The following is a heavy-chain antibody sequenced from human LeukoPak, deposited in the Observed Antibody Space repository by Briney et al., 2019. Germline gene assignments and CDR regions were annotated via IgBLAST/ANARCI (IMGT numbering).Heavy chain of an antibody. CDR1: GFTFSDYS. J-gene: IGHJ4*02. CDR2: ISSTSTTI. D-gene: IGHD2-2*01. V-gene: IGHV3-48*04. Sequence: PGGSLRLSCAASGFTFSDYSIEWVRQAPGKGLEWISYISSTSTTIYYADSVRGRFTTSRDNAKNSLYLQMNSLRAEDTAVYYCATNPGYCSSTSCYFSDWGQGTLVTVSS. CDR3: ATNPGYCSSTSCYFSD.